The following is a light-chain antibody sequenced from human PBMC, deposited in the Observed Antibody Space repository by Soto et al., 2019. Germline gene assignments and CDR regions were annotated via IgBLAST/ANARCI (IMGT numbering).Light chain of an antibody. CDR1: QSVGSN. CDR2: GAS. CDR3: QQYNNWPPDRT. V-gene: IGKV3-15*01. Sequence: EIVMTQSPATLSVSPGDRAALSCRASQSVGSNLAWYQQKPGQAPRLLIYGASTRATGIPARFSGSGSGTEFPLTISSRQPEDFAIYFCQQYNNWPPDRTFGQGTKVEIK. J-gene: IGKJ1*01.